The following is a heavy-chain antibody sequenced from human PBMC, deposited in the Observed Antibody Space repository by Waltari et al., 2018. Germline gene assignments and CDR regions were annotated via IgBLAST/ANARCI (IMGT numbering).Heavy chain of an antibody. CDR2: IYYRGST. J-gene: IGHJ2*01. Sequence: QLQLQESGPGLVKPSETLSLTCTVSGGSISSSSYYWGWIRQPPGKGLEWIGSIYYRGSTYYNPSLKSRVTISVDTSKNQFSLRLSSVTAADTAVYYCALTVTTFWYFDLWGRGTLVTVSS. CDR3: ALTVTTFWYFDL. D-gene: IGHD4-4*01. V-gene: IGHV4-39*01. CDR1: GGSISSSSYY.